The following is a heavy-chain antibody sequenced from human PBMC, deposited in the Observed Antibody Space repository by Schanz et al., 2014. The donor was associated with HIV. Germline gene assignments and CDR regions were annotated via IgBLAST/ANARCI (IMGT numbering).Heavy chain of an antibody. CDR3: TKEVPPDV. V-gene: IGHV3-30-3*02. Sequence: QVQLVESGGGVVQPGRSLRLSCAASGFTFSSYAMHWVRQAPGKGLEWVAVISYDGSNKYYADSVKGRFTISRDNSKNTLYLQMNSLRAEDTAVYYCTKEVPPDVWGQGTMVTVSS. CDR1: GFTFSSYA. CDR2: ISYDGSNK. D-gene: IGHD1-1*01. J-gene: IGHJ3*01.